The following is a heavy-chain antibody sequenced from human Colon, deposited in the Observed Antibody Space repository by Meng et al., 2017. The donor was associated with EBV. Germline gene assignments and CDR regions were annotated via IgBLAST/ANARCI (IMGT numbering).Heavy chain of an antibody. CDR2: IYYSGST. CDR1: GGSVSSGGYY. J-gene: IGHJ4*02. V-gene: IGHV4-31*03. D-gene: IGHD6-19*01. CDR3: ARVSSGWDYFDY. Sequence: HVHLLESGPGLVKPFQTLSVTCTVSGGSVSSGGYYWTLIRQHPGKGLEWFGHIYYSGSTFYIPSLKRRVIISIDTSKNQFSLNLRSVTAADTAVYYCARVSSGWDYFDYWGQGTLVTVSS.